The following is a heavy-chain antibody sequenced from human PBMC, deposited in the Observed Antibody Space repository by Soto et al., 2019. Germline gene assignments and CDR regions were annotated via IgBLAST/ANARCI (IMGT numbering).Heavy chain of an antibody. CDR1: GFTFDDYA. V-gene: IGHV3-9*01. Sequence: SLRLSCAASGFTFDDYAMHWVRQAPGKGLEWVSGISWNSGSIGYADSVKGRFTISRDNAKNSLYLQMNSLRAEDTALYYCAKDIRSSSWPTYYYYYGMDVWGQGTTVTVSS. CDR2: ISWNSGSI. J-gene: IGHJ6*02. D-gene: IGHD6-13*01. CDR3: AKDIRSSSWPTYYYYYGMDV.